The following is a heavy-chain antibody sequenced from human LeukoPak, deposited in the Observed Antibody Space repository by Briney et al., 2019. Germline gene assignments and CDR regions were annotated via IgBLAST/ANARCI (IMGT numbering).Heavy chain of an antibody. CDR3: ARNDYFGINNGMDV. J-gene: IGHJ6*02. D-gene: IGHD2/OR15-2a*01. Sequence: PSETLSLTCAVSGASFGDFYWSWIRQPPGKGLEWVGEINHSGYTNYYPSLKSRVTISVDTSKNQSSLRLSSVTAADTAVYYCARNDYFGINNGMDVWGQGTRSPSP. V-gene: IGHV4-34*01. CDR1: GASFGDFY. CDR2: INHSGYT.